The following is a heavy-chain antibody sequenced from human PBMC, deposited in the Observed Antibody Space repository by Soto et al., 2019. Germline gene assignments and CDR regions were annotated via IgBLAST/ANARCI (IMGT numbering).Heavy chain of an antibody. V-gene: IGHV1-69*13. D-gene: IGHD1-26*01. CDR2: IIPIFGTA. J-gene: IGHJ4*02. CDR3: ARDPESYSGSYSSYYFDY. Sequence: SVKVSCKASGGTFSSYAISCVRQAPGQGLEWMGGIIPIFGTANYAQKFQGRVTITADESTSTAYMELSSLRSEDTAVYYCARDPESYSGSYSSYYFDYWGQGTLVTVSS. CDR1: GGTFSSYA.